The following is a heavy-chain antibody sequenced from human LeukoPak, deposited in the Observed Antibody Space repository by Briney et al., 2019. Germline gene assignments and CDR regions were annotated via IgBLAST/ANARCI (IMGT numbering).Heavy chain of an antibody. CDR3: ARSSNYGDY. CDR1: GITLSTHT. Sequence: GGSLRLSCAASGITLSTHTMNWVRQAPGKGLEWVSSIDPSSSYIYYAELVKGRFTISRDNAKNSLYLQMNSLRAEDTAVYYCARSSNYGDYWGQVTLVTVSS. V-gene: IGHV3-21*01. CDR2: IDPSSSYI. D-gene: IGHD4-11*01. J-gene: IGHJ4*02.